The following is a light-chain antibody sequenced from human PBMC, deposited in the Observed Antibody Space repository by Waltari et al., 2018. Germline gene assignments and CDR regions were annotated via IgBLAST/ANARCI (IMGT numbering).Light chain of an antibody. J-gene: IGLJ3*02. V-gene: IGLV2-14*01. CDR3: SSYTSSSSLV. CDR1: SSDVGGYNY. Sequence: QSALTQPASVSGSPGQSITISCTGPSSDVGGYNYVSWYQQHPGKAPKIMIYDVSSRPSGVSDRFSGSKSGNTASLTISGLQAEDEADYYCSSYTSSSSLVFGGGTKLTVL. CDR2: DVS.